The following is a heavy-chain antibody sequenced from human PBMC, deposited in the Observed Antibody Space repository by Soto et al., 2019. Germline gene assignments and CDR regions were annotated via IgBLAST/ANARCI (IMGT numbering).Heavy chain of an antibody. CDR2: ISGSGGST. CDR3: AKVMVAPDY. CDR1: GLTFISHA. J-gene: IGHJ4*02. D-gene: IGHD5-12*01. V-gene: IGHV3-23*01. Sequence: VGSLRLSCAASGLTFISHAMSWVRQAPGKGLEWVSAISGSGGSTYYADSVKGRFTISRDNSKNTLYLQMNSLRAEDTAVYYCAKVMVAPDYWGQGTLVTVSS.